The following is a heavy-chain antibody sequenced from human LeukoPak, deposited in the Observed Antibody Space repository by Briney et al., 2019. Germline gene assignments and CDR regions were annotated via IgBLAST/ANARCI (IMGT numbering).Heavy chain of an antibody. CDR1: GGTFSSYA. J-gene: IGHJ6*03. V-gene: IGHV1-69*06. D-gene: IGHD6-13*01. CDR2: IIPIFGTA. Sequence: GASVKVSCKASGGTFSSYAISWVRQAPGQGLEWMGGIIPIFGTANYAQKFQGRVTITADKSTSTAYMELSSLRSEDTAVYYCARATRYSSSWYLHYYYYYMDVWGKGTTVTVSS. CDR3: ARATRYSSSWYLHYYYYYMDV.